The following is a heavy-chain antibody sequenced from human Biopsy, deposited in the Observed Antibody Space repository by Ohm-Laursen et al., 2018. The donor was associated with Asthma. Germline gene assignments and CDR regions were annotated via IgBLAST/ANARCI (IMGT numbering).Heavy chain of an antibody. J-gene: IGHJ6*02. CDR1: GYIFTSHA. D-gene: IGHD2-15*01. CDR3: ARGLLGMDV. V-gene: IGHV7-4-1*02. CDR2: INTNTGNP. Sequence: ASVKVSCKASGYIFTSHAMNWVRQAPGQGLEWMGRINTNTGNPTYAQGFTGRFIFSLDTSVSTAYLQISSLKADDTAVYYCARGLLGMDVWGQGTTVTVSS.